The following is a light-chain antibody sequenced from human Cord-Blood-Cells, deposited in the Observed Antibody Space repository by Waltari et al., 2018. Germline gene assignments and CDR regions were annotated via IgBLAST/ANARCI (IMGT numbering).Light chain of an antibody. Sequence: DIQMTQSPSSLSASVGDRVTITCRASQRISSYLNWYQQKPGKAPKPLIYAASSLQSGVPSRFSGSGSGTDFTLTISSLQPEDFATYYCQQSYSTPWTFGQGTKVEIK. V-gene: IGKV1-39*01. CDR1: QRISSY. J-gene: IGKJ1*01. CDR2: AAS. CDR3: QQSYSTPWT.